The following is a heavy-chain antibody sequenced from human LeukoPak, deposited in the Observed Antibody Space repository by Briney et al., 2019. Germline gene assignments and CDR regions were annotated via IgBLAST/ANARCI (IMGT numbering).Heavy chain of an antibody. CDR1: GGSINSHY. J-gene: IGHJ4*02. D-gene: IGHD6-19*01. Sequence: SETLSLTCTVSGGSINSHYWSWIRQPPGKGLEWIGDIYCSGSTKYNPSLKGRVTISVDTSKNHLSLKLTSVLAADTAIYYCVRRDNTGWNYFDYWGQGILVTVSS. CDR3: VRRDNTGWNYFDY. CDR2: IYCSGST. V-gene: IGHV4-59*08.